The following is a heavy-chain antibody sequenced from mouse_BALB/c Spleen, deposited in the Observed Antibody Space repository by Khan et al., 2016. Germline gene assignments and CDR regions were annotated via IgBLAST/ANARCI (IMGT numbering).Heavy chain of an antibody. CDR2: ISYSGTS. CDR3: AKDTTEVARSNLVY. D-gene: IGHD1-1*01. J-gene: IGHJ2*01. Sequence: EVQLQESGPGLVKPSQSLSLTCTVTGYSITSDYAWNWIRQFPGNKLEWMGYISYSGTSSYNPSLKRRISITLDTSTNQFFLQLNSVTNEDTATYFCAKDTTEVARSNLVYWSEEPTTTVSS. V-gene: IGHV3-2*02. CDR1: GYSITSDYA.